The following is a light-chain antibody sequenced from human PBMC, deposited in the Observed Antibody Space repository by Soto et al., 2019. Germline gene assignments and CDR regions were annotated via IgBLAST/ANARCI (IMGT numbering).Light chain of an antibody. CDR2: GAS. Sequence: EIVLTQSPGTLSLSPGARATLSCRASQSVSSTYLAWYQQKPGQAPSLPIYGASSRATGIPDRFSGSGSGTDFTLTISRLEPEDFAVYYCQQYERSPTTFGGGTKVEIK. J-gene: IGKJ4*01. CDR1: QSVSSTY. V-gene: IGKV3-20*01. CDR3: QQYERSPTT.